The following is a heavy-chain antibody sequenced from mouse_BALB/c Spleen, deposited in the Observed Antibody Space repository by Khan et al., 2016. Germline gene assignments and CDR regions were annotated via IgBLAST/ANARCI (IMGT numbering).Heavy chain of an antibody. J-gene: IGHJ4*01. V-gene: IGHV3-6*02. Sequence: EVQLQESGPGLVKPSQSLSLTCSVTGYSITSGYYWNWIRQFPGNNLEWMGYISYDGSNNYNPSLKNRISIARDTSKNQFFLKLNSVTTADTATXYCGRVRRVYAMDYWGQGTSVTVSS. CDR1: GYSITSGYY. CDR3: GRVRRVYAMDY. CDR2: ISYDGSN. D-gene: IGHD2-12*01.